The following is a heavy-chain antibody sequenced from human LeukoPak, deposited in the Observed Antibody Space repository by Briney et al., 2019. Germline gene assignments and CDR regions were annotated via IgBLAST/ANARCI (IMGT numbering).Heavy chain of an antibody. CDR3: ARHEQSITIFGVVTDYYYYGMDV. J-gene: IGHJ6*02. CDR2: IYYSGST. D-gene: IGHD3-3*01. Sequence: KSSETLSLTCTVSGGSISSSSYYWGWLRQPPGKGLEWIGSIYYSGSTYYNPSLKSRVTISVDTSKNQFSLKLSSVTAADTAVYYCARHEQSITIFGVVTDYYYYGMDVWGQGTTVTVSS. V-gene: IGHV4-39*01. CDR1: GGSISSSSYY.